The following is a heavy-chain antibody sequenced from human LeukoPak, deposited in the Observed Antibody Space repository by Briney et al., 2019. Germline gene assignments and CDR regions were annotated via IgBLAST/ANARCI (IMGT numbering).Heavy chain of an antibody. D-gene: IGHD3-22*01. CDR2: IYHSGST. Sequence: NPSETLSLTCNVSGYSIGSGYYWGWIRQPPGRGLEWIGSIYHSGSTYYNSSLKNRVTISADTSKNQISLMLTSVTAADTAVYYCARDGTGYYAFDCWGQGTLVSVSS. V-gene: IGHV4-38-2*02. CDR3: ARDGTGYYAFDC. CDR1: GYSIGSGYY. J-gene: IGHJ4*02.